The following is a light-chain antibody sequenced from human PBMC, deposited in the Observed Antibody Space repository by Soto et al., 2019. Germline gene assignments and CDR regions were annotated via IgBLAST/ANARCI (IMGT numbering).Light chain of an antibody. J-gene: IGKJ5*01. CDR2: GAS. CDR3: QQYNNWPFS. CDR1: QSMGSN. Sequence: EIVMTQSPATMSVSPGERATLSCRASQSMGSNVAWYQQKPGQAPRLLIYGASTRATGIPARFSGSGSGTEFTLTISSLQSEDFAVYYCQQYNNWPFSFGQGTRLEIK. V-gene: IGKV3-15*01.